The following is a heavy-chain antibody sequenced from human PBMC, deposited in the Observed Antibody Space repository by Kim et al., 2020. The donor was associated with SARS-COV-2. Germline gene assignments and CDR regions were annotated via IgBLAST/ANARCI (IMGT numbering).Heavy chain of an antibody. Sequence: SETLSLTCAVYGGSFSGYYWSWIRQPPGKGLEWIGEINHSGSTNYNPSLKSRVTISVDTSKNQFSLKLSSVTAADTAVYYCARKGPVVVPAASAAFDIWGQGTMVTVSS. V-gene: IGHV4-34*01. J-gene: IGHJ3*02. CDR3: ARKGPVVVPAASAAFDI. CDR1: GGSFSGYY. CDR2: INHSGST. D-gene: IGHD2-2*01.